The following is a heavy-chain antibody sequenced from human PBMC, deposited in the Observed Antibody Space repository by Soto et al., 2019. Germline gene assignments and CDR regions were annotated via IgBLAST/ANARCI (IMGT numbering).Heavy chain of an antibody. CDR1: GFTLDKYT. D-gene: IGHD3-9*01. V-gene: IGHV3-53*01. CDR3: ARDREPDGIWTFDS. Sequence: GGFLRLSCAAFGFTLDKYTMGWVRQAPGKGLEWVAESFSSGGTQYADSVKGRFTTSRDNSRNMVFLQMNGLRVEDTALYYCARDREPDGIWTFDSWGQGALVTVSS. J-gene: IGHJ4*02. CDR2: SFSSGGT.